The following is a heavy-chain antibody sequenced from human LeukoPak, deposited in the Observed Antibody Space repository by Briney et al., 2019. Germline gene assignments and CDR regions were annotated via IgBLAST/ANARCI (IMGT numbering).Heavy chain of an antibody. CDR1: NFTFTSYG. V-gene: IGHV1-18*01. D-gene: IGHD5-24*01. CDR3: ASRKRDGSACC. CDR2: ISAYNGNT. Sequence: WASVTVSCKAFNFTFTSYGISWVRQAPGQGLEWMGWISAYNGNTNYAQKLQGRVTMTTDTSTSTAYMELRSLRSDDTAVYYCASRKRDGSACCWGQGTLVTVSS. J-gene: IGHJ4*02.